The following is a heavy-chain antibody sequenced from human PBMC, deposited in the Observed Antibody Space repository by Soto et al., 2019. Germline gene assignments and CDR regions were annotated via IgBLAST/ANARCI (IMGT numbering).Heavy chain of an antibody. J-gene: IGHJ6*02. CDR1: GGSFSGYY. V-gene: IGHV4-34*01. CDR2: INHSGST. D-gene: IGHD2-2*01. Sequence: SETLSLTCAVYGGSFSGYYWSWIRQPPGKGLEWIGEINHSGSTNYNPSLKSRVTISLDTSKNQFSLKLSSVTAADTAVYYCARGVFCSSTTCYWGMDVWGQGTTVTVS. CDR3: ARGVFCSSTTCYWGMDV.